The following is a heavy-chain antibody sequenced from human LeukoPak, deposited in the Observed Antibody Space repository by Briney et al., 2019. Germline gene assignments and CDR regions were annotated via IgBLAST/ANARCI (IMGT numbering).Heavy chain of an antibody. Sequence: ASVKVSCKASGGTFSSYAISWVRQAPGQGLEWMGGIIPIFGTANYAQKFQGRVTITADESTSTAYMELSSLRSEDTAVYYGAGYLNSYGFDYWGQGTLVTVSS. CDR2: IIPIFGTA. J-gene: IGHJ4*02. D-gene: IGHD5-18*01. V-gene: IGHV1-69*13. CDR1: GGTFSSYA. CDR3: AGYLNSYGFDY.